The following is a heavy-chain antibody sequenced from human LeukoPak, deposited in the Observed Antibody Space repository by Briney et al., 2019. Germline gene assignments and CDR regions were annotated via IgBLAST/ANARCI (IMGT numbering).Heavy chain of an antibody. V-gene: IGHV1-2*02. J-gene: IGHJ4*02. Sequence: ASVKVSCTASGYTFTDYYMHWVRQAPGQGLEWMGWINPNSGGTNYAQKFQGRVTMTRDTSISTAYMELSRLRSDDTAVYYCARALGSITMVRGVGRSLNYWGQGTLVTVSS. CDR2: INPNSGGT. D-gene: IGHD3-10*01. CDR1: GYTFTDYY. CDR3: ARALGSITMVRGVGRSLNY.